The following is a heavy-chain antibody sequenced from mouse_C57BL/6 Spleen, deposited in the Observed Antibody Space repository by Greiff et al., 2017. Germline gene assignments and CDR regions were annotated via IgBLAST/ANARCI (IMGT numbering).Heavy chain of an antibody. CDR3: ARSGDYDGGVFDY. D-gene: IGHD2-4*01. Sequence: QVQLQQPGAELVKPGASVKMSCKASGYTFTSYWITWVKQRPGQGLEWIGDIYPGSGSTNYNEKFKSKATLTVDTSSSTAYMQLSSLTSEDSAVYYCARSGDYDGGVFDYWGQGTTLTVSS. J-gene: IGHJ2*01. V-gene: IGHV1-55*01. CDR1: GYTFTSYW. CDR2: IYPGSGST.